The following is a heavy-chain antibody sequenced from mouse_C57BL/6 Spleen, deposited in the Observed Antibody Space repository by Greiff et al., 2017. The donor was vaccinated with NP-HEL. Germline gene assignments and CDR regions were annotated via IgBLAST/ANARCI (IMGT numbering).Heavy chain of an antibody. Sequence: EVQRVESVAELVRPGASVKLSCTASGFNIKNTYMHWVKQRPEQGLEWIGRIDPANGNTKYAPKFQGKATITADTSSNTAYLQLSSLTSEDTAIYYCARSRTTVVAPFDYWGQGTTLTVSS. V-gene: IGHV14-3*01. CDR2: IDPANGNT. CDR3: ARSRTTVVAPFDY. D-gene: IGHD1-1*01. CDR1: GFNIKNTY. J-gene: IGHJ2*01.